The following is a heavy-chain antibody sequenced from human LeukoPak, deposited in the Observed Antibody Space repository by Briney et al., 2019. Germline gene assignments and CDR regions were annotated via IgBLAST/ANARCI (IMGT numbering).Heavy chain of an antibody. V-gene: IGHV1-24*01. CDR2: FDPEDGET. CDR3: ATEGSGGIDY. J-gene: IGHJ4*02. CDR1: GYTLTELS. Sequence: ASVKVSCKVSGYTLTELSMHWVRQAPGKGLEGMGGFDPEDGETIYAQKFQGRVTMTGDTSTDTAYMELSSLRSEDTAVYYCATEGSGGIDYWGQGTLVTVSS. D-gene: IGHD2-15*01.